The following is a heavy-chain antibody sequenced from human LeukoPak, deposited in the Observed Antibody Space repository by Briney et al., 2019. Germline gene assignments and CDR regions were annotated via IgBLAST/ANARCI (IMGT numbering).Heavy chain of an antibody. D-gene: IGHD3-10*01. CDR1: GFTFGSYE. CDR3: ARGSRVGELLFQVFDY. V-gene: IGHV3-48*03. CDR2: ISSSGSTI. J-gene: IGHJ4*02. Sequence: GGSLRLSCAASGFTFGSYEMNWVRQAPGKGLEWVSYISSSGSTIYYADSVKGRFTISRDNAKNSLYLQMNSLRAEDTAVYYCARGSRVGELLFQVFDYWGQGTLVTVSS.